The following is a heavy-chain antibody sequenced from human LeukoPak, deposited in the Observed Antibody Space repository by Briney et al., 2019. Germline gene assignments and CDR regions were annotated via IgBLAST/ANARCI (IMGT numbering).Heavy chain of an antibody. CDR2: MKGSEE. V-gene: IGHV3-7*01. J-gene: IGHJ5*02. D-gene: IGHD3-22*01. CDR3: TRLARDGNDGSCYSWFDP. Sequence: GGSLRLSCAASGFTFSSYWMSWVRQAPGKGLEWVAKMKGSEEYYVDSVKGRFTISRDNAKNSLYLQMNSLRVDDSAVYYCTRLARDGNDGSCYSWFDPCGQGTLVTVS. CDR1: GFTFSSYW.